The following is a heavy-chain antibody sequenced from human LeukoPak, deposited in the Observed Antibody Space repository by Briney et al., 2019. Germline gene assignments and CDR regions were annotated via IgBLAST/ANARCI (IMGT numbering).Heavy chain of an antibody. CDR1: GYTFTGYY. Sequence: ASVKVSCKASGYTFTGYYMHWVRQAPGQGLEWMGWINPNSGGTNYAQKFQGRVTMTRDTSISTAYMELSRLRSDDTAVYYCARDLDTMVRGGSYYYMDVWAKGPRSPSP. CDR3: ARDLDTMVRGGSYYYMDV. D-gene: IGHD3-10*01. V-gene: IGHV1-2*02. CDR2: INPNSGGT. J-gene: IGHJ6*03.